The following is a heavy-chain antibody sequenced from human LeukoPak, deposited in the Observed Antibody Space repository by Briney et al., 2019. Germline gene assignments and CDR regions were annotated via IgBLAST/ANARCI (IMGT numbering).Heavy chain of an antibody. J-gene: IGHJ3*01. D-gene: IGHD2-15*01. CDR3: TSTPGGGGSRCS. V-gene: IGHV3-15*01. CDR2: IKSKADGGTT. Sequence: PGGSLRLSCAATGCTLSNAWMYWVRQAPGKGLEWVGLIKSKADGGTTDYTAPVKGRFTISRDDSKNTLYLEMSSLKTEDTAVYYCTSTPGGGGSRCSWGRGIMVTVSS. CDR1: GCTLSNAW.